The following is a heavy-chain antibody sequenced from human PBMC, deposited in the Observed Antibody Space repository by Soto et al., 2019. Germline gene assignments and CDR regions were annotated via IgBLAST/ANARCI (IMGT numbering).Heavy chain of an antibody. V-gene: IGHV4-30-4*01. CDR2: IYYSGST. Sequence: QVQLQESGPGLVKPSQTLSLTCTVSGGSISSGDYYWSWIRQPPGKGLEWIGYIYYSGSTYYNPSLRSRVTISVGTSKNPVSLKLSSVTAADTAVYYCASEIGMKTNDGIDVWGQGTTVTVSS. CDR3: ASEIGMKTNDGIDV. CDR1: GGSISSGDYY. J-gene: IGHJ6*02.